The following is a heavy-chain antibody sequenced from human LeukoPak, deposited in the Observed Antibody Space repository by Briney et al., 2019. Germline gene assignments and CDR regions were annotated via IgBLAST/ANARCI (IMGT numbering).Heavy chain of an antibody. D-gene: IGHD5-12*01. CDR1: GFTSNNYV. V-gene: IGHV3-30*02. J-gene: IGHJ4*02. Sequence: PGGSLRLSCAASGFTSNNYVIHWVRQPPGKGLEWVAFFRYNGNHEYYADSVKGRFTFSRDNSKNTLILQMNSLRGEDTAVYYCASRPTGFDWGPFDYWGQGALVTVSS. CDR3: ASRPTGFDWGPFDY. CDR2: FRYNGNHE.